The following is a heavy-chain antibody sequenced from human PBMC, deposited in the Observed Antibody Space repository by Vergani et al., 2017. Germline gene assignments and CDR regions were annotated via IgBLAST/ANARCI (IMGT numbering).Heavy chain of an antibody. V-gene: IGHV4-59*01. CDR2: IYYSGST. D-gene: IGHD2-21*01. CDR3: ARVGANIVRKYYYYYYMDV. J-gene: IGHJ6*03. CDR1: GGSISSYY. Sequence: QVQLQESGPGLVKPSETLSLTCTVSGGSISSYYWSWIRQPPGKGLEWIGYIYYSGSTNYNPSLKSRVTISVDTSKNQFSLKLSSVTAADTAVYYCARVGANIVRKYYYYYYMDVWGKGTTVTVSS.